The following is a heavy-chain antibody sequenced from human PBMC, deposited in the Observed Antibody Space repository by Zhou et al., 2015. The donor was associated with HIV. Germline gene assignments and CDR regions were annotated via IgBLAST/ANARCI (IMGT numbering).Heavy chain of an antibody. D-gene: IGHD3-22*01. CDR1: GGTFSTYT. CDR3: VRGFDYYDSSGPEGFCDY. V-gene: IGHV1-69*06. J-gene: IGHJ4*02. CDR2: IIPLSGAS. Sequence: QVQLVQSGAEVRKPGSSVKVSCKASGGTFSTYTIGWVRQAPGQGLEWMGGIIPLSGASNYAHKFQGRVTITADKSTSTAYMELSSLRSEDTAVYYCVRGFDYYDSSGPEGFCDYWGQGTLVTVSS.